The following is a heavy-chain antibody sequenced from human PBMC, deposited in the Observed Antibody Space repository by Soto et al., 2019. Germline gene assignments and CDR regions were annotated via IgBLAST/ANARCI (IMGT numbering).Heavy chain of an antibody. CDR1: GFTFSSYS. Sequence: GGSLRLSCAASGFTFSSYSMNWVRQAPGKGLEWVSSISSSSSDIYYADSVRGRFTISRDNAKNSLYLQMNSLRAEDMAVYYCARVLYDILTGPNGFDPWGQGTLVTVSS. J-gene: IGHJ5*02. CDR2: ISSSSSDI. D-gene: IGHD3-9*01. CDR3: ARVLYDILTGPNGFDP. V-gene: IGHV3-21*01.